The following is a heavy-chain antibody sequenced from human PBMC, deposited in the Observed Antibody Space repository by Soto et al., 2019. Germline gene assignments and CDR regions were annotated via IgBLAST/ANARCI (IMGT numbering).Heavy chain of an antibody. V-gene: IGHV3-30*18. CDR1: GFTFSSYG. CDR2: ISYDGSNK. J-gene: IGHJ4*02. CDR3: AKDLRIAVSGPVDS. Sequence: GGSLRLPWAAPGFTFSSYGMHLVRQAPGKGLEWVAVISYDGSNKYCADSVKGRFTISRDNSKNTLYLQMNSLRAEDTAVYYCAKDLRIAVSGPVDSWGLGTLVTVSS. D-gene: IGHD6-19*01.